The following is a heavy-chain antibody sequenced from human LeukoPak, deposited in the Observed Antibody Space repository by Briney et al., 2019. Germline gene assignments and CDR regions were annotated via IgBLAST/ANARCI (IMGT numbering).Heavy chain of an antibody. D-gene: IGHD3-22*01. J-gene: IGHJ4*02. CDR3: ARVDSFDSSGYYSGEDY. Sequence: ASVTVSCKGSGYTFTSYGLSWVRQAPGQGLEWMGWISAYNGNTNYAQKLQGRVTMTTGTSTRTAYMELRSLRSDDTAVYYCARVDSFDSSGYYSGEDYWGQGTLVTVSS. CDR2: ISAYNGNT. CDR1: GYTFTSYG. V-gene: IGHV1-18*01.